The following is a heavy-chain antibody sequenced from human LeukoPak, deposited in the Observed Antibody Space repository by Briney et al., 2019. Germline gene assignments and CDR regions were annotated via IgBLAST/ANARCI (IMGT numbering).Heavy chain of an antibody. J-gene: IGHJ4*02. V-gene: IGHV3-23*01. D-gene: IGHD3-3*01. CDR3: AKDHRITIFGVVINYFDY. CDR2: ISGSGGST. Sequence: GGSLRLSCAASEFTFSSYAMSWVRQAPGKGLEWVSAISGSGGSTYYADSVKGRFTISRDNSKNTLYLQMNSLRAEDTAVYYCAKDHRITIFGVVINYFDYWGQGTLVTVSS. CDR1: EFTFSSYA.